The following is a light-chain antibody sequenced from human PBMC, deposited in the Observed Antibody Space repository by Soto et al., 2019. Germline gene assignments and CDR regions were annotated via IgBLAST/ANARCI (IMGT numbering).Light chain of an antibody. Sequence: EIVMTQSPATLSVSPGERVTLSCRASQSISSNLAWYQQKPGQAPRLLIYGASTRATGIPARFSGSGPGTEFTLTLTSLQSEDVAVYYCQQYHNWPPWTFGQGTKVEIK. CDR2: GAS. CDR1: QSISSN. J-gene: IGKJ1*01. V-gene: IGKV3-15*01. CDR3: QQYHNWPPWT.